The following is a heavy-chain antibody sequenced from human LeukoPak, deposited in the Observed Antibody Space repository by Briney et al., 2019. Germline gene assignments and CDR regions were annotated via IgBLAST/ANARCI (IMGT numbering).Heavy chain of an antibody. CDR3: ATRVKPYSSSWYCYGMDV. CDR1: GYTLTELS. D-gene: IGHD6-13*01. CDR2: FDPEDGET. V-gene: IGHV1-24*01. Sequence: ASVKVSCKVSGYTLTELSMHWVRQAPGKGLEWMGGFDPEDGETIYAQKFQGRVTMTEDTSTDTAYMELSSLRSEDTAVYYCATRVKPYSSSWYCYGMDVWGQGTTVTVSS. J-gene: IGHJ6*02.